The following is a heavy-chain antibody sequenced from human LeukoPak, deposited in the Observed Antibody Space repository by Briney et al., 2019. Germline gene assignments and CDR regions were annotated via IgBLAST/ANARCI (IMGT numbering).Heavy chain of an antibody. J-gene: IGHJ2*01. CDR3: ARDGLAAATLHWCFDL. CDR2: ISGSGGST. Sequence: GGSLRLSCAASGFTFSSYAMSWVRQAPGKGLEWVSAISGSGGSTYYADSVKGRFTISRDNSKNTLYLQMNSLRAEDTAVYYCARDGLAAATLHWCFDLWGRGTLVTVSS. V-gene: IGHV3-23*01. CDR1: GFTFSSYA. D-gene: IGHD2-15*01.